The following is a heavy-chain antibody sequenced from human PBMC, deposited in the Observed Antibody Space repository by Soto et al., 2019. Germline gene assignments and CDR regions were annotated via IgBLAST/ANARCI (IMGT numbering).Heavy chain of an antibody. CDR1: GFTFSGYV. V-gene: IGHV3-23*01. J-gene: IGHJ5*02. CDR3: AKEMGDYYDSSGSWFDP. D-gene: IGHD3-22*01. Sequence: QAWGSLRLSCAASGFTFSGYVMSWVRQSPGKGLEWVSAISGSGGNTYYADSVKGRFTISRDNSKNTLFLQMNSLRAEDTALYFCAKEMGDYYDSSGSWFDPWGQGTLVTVSS. CDR2: ISGSGGNT.